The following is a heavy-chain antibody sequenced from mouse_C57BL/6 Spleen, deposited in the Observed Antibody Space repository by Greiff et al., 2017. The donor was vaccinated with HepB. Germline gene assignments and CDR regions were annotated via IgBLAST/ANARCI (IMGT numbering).Heavy chain of an antibody. CDR3: TVSLSYYGSSTEGVYYFDY. Sequence: EVKLVESGGGLVQPGGSMKLSCVASGFTFSNYWMNWVRQSPEKGLEWVAQIRLKSDNYATHDAESVKGRFTISRDDSKSSVYLQMNNLRAEDTGIYYCTVSLSYYGSSTEGVYYFDYWGQGTTLTVSS. CDR1: GFTFSNYW. D-gene: IGHD1-1*01. V-gene: IGHV6-3*01. CDR2: IRLKSDNYAT. J-gene: IGHJ2*01.